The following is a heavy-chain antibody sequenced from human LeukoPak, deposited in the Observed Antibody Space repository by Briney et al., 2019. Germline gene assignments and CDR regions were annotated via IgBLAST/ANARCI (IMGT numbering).Heavy chain of an antibody. V-gene: IGHV4-34*01. Sequence: SETLSLTCAVYGGSFSGYYWSWIRQPPGKGLEWIGEINHSGSTNYNPSLKSRVTISVDTSKNQFSLKLSSVTAADTAVYYCARGGAPRYSSGWYGRRLDYWGQGTRVTVSS. CDR2: INHSGST. CDR1: GGSFSGYY. D-gene: IGHD6-19*01. CDR3: ARGGAPRYSSGWYGRRLDY. J-gene: IGHJ4*02.